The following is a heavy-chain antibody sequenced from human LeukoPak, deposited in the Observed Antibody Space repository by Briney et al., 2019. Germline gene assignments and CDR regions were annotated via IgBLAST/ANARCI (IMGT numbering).Heavy chain of an antibody. D-gene: IGHD5-12*01. CDR2: IYTSGST. Sequence: PSETLSLTCTVSGGSISSYYWSWIRQPAGKGLEWIGRIYTSGSTNYNPSLKSRVTMSVDTSKNQFSLKLSSVTAADTAVYYCARDRRMVATNYYYYMDVWGKGTTVTISS. J-gene: IGHJ6*03. CDR1: GGSISSYY. CDR3: ARDRRMVATNYYYYMDV. V-gene: IGHV4-4*07.